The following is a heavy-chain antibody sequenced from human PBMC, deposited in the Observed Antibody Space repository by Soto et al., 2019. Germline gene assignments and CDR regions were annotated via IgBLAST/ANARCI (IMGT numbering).Heavy chain of an antibody. V-gene: IGHV1-8*01. CDR3: ARVIAAARPSYYYYIDV. D-gene: IGHD6-6*01. Sequence: ASVKVSCKASGYTFTSYDINWVRQATGQGLEWMGWMNPNSGNTGYAQKFQGRVTMTRNTSISTAYMELSSLRSEDTAVYYCARVIAAARPSYYYYIDVWGKGTTVTVSS. CDR1: GYTFTSYD. CDR2: MNPNSGNT. J-gene: IGHJ6*03.